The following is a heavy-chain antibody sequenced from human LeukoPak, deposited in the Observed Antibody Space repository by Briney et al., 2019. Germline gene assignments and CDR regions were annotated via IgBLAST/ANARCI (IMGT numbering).Heavy chain of an antibody. V-gene: IGHV3-33*06. Sequence: GGSLRLSCAASGFSFSTYDMHWVRQAPGKGLEWVAVIWYDGSDKDYADSVKGRFTISRDNSKNTVFLQINSLKAEDTAVYYCAKRSTQYSGSYFDAFDAWGQGTMVIVSS. D-gene: IGHD1-26*01. CDR3: AKRSTQYSGSYFDAFDA. J-gene: IGHJ3*01. CDR1: GFSFSTYD. CDR2: IWYDGSDK.